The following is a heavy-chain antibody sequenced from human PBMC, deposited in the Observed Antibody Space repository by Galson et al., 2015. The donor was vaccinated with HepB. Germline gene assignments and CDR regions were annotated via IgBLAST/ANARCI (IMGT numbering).Heavy chain of an antibody. CDR1: GYTFTSYG. CDR2: ISAYNGNT. J-gene: IGHJ6*02. V-gene: IGHV1-18*04. D-gene: IGHD5-18*01. Sequence: QSGAEVKKPGASVKVSCKASGYTFTSYGISWVRQAPGQGLEWMGWISAYNGNTNYAQKLQGRVTMTTDTSTSTAYMELRSLRSDDTAVYYCARERDTAMVILYYGMDVWGQGTTVTVSS. CDR3: ARERDTAMVILYYGMDV.